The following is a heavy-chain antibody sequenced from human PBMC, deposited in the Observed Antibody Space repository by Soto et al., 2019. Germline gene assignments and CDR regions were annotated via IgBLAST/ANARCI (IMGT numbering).Heavy chain of an antibody. V-gene: IGHV4-59*01. CDR2: IYYSGST. D-gene: IGHD2-2*01. CDR1: GGSISSYY. Sequence: SETLSLTCTVSGGSISSYYWSWIRQPPGKGLEWIGYIYYSGSTNYNPSLKSRVTISVDTSKNQFSLKLSSVTAADTAVYYCARVAYCSSTSCYGGEGYYYGMDVWGQGTTVTVSS. J-gene: IGHJ6*02. CDR3: ARVAYCSSTSCYGGEGYYYGMDV.